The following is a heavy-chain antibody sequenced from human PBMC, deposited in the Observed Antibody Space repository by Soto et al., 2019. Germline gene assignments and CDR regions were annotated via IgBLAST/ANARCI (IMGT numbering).Heavy chain of an antibody. CDR1: GGSFSGYY. D-gene: IGHD3-10*01. J-gene: IGHJ4*02. Sequence: SETLSLTWAVCGGSFSGYYWSWLRQHPGKGLEWIGEINHSGSTNYNLSFNSRVTISDNTSKNQYSMKLSSETAADTSVYYCARGGRMNGRYGSGRYSEFDNWGQGTLVTVSS. V-gene: IGHV4-34*01. CDR3: ARGGRMNGRYGSGRYSEFDN. CDR2: INHSGST.